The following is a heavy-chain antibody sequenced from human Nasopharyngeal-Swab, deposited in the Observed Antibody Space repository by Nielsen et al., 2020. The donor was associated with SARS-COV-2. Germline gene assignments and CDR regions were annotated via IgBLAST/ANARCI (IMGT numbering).Heavy chain of an antibody. V-gene: IGHV3-30*03. CDR1: GFTFSSYG. CDR2: ISYDGSNK. CDR3: AREGPGATLPQAAFDI. J-gene: IGHJ3*02. Sequence: GESLKISCAASGFTFSSYGMHWIRQAPGKGLEWVAVISYDGSNKYYADSVKGRFTISRDNSKNTLYLQMNSLRAEDTAVYYCAREGPGATLPQAAFDIWGQGTMVTVSS. D-gene: IGHD1-26*01.